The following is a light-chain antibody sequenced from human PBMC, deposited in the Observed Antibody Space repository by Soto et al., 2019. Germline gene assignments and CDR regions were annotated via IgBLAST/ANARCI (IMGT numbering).Light chain of an antibody. CDR2: VGGSGTY. CDR1: SGHSNNI. V-gene: IGLV4-60*03. J-gene: IGLJ3*02. Sequence: QSVLTQSSSASASLGSSVKLTCTLSSGHSNNIIAWHQQQAGKAPRFLMRVGGSGTYNKGIGIPDRFSGSSSGADRYLTISNLQPEDEVDYYCETWDRNSRVFGGGTKLTVL. CDR3: ETWDRNSRV.